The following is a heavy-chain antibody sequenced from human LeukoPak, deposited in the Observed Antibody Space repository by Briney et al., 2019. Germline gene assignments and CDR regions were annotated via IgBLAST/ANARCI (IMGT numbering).Heavy chain of an antibody. D-gene: IGHD5-18*01. CDR2: ISIDSSTI. J-gene: IGHJ3*02. V-gene: IGHV3-48*01. CDR3: ARDLSSRGYTYGTPAFTFDI. Sequence: GGSLRLSCAASGFTFSTYSINWVRQAPGKGLGWVSYISIDSSTIYYADSLKGRFTISRDNAKNSLSLLMNSLRAEDTAVYYCARDLSSRGYTYGTPAFTFDIWGQGTMVTVSS. CDR1: GFTFSTYS.